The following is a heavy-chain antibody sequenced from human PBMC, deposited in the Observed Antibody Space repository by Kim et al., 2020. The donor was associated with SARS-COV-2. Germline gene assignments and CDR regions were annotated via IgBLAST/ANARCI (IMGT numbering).Heavy chain of an antibody. Sequence: GGSLRLSCAASGFTFSSYGMHWVRQAPGKGLEWVAVISYDGSNKYYADSVKGRFTISRDNSKNTLYLQMNSLRAEDTAVYYCAKDEIGSGWYFFFQYYYGMDVWGQGTTVTVSS. CDR2: ISYDGSNK. V-gene: IGHV3-30*18. CDR3: AKDEIGSGWYFFFQYYYGMDV. CDR1: GFTFSSYG. D-gene: IGHD6-19*01. J-gene: IGHJ6*02.